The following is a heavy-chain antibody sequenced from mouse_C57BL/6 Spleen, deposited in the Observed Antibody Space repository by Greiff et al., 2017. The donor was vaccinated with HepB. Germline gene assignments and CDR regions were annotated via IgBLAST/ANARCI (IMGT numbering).Heavy chain of an antibody. CDR1: GFTFSSYG. Sequence: EVKLMESGGDLVKPGGSLKLSCAASGFTFSSYGMSWVRQTPDKRLEWVATISSGGSYTYYPDSVKGRFTISRDNAKNTLYLQMSSLKSEDTAMYYCARREEGYYAMDYWGQGTSVTVSS. CDR3: ARREEGYYAMDY. CDR2: ISSGGSYT. J-gene: IGHJ4*01. V-gene: IGHV5-6*02.